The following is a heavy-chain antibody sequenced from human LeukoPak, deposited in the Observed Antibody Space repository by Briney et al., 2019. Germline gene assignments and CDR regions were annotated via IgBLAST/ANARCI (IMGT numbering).Heavy chain of an antibody. CDR2: IYYSGST. J-gene: IGHJ4*02. CDR1: GGSISSYY. V-gene: IGHV4-59*01. D-gene: IGHD5-18*01. Sequence: SETLSLTCTVSGGSISSYYWSWIRQPPGEGLEWIGYIYYSGSTNYNPSLKSRVTISVDTSKNQFSLKLSSVTAADTAVYYCARASDTAMGVFDYWGQGTLVTVSS. CDR3: ARASDTAMGVFDY.